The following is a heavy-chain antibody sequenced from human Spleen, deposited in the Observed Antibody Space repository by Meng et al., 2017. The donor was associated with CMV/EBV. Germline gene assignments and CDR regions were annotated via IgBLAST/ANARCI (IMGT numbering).Heavy chain of an antibody. CDR1: FNNYP. CDR2: ISSGGHHI. Sequence: FNNYPRNWVRQAPGRGLAWVSSISSGGHHIYFADSLKSRFTISRDNAKNSLYLQMDNLRAEDSAIYYCARGNCFNDVCYSSADFLDYWGQGTLVTVSS. CDR3: ARGNCFNDVCYSSADFLDY. D-gene: IGHD2-8*01. V-gene: IGHV3-21*04. J-gene: IGHJ4*02.